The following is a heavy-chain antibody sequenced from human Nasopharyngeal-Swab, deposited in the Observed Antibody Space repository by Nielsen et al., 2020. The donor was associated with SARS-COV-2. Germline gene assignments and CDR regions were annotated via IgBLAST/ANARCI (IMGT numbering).Heavy chain of an antibody. J-gene: IGHJ6*02. V-gene: IGHV3-53*01. CDR3: ARDLSEYGMDV. CDR1: GFTVSSNY. Sequence: GESLKISCAASGFTVSSNYMSWVRQAPGKGLEWVSVIYSGGSTYYADSVKGRFTISRDNSKNTLYLQMNSLRAEDTAVYYCARDLSEYGMDVWGQGTTVTVSS. CDR2: IYSGGST.